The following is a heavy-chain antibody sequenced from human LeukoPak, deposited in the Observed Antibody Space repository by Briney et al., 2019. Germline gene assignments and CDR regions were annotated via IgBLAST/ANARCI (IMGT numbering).Heavy chain of an antibody. Sequence: SETLSLTCTVSGGSISSYYWSWVRQPPGKGLEWIGYIYDSGSTNYKPSLKSRVTISVDTSKNQFSLKLSSVTAADTAVYYCARVMRLLEGMDVWGQGTTVTVSS. J-gene: IGHJ6*02. V-gene: IGHV4-59*01. CDR2: IYDSGST. CDR3: ARVMRLLEGMDV. CDR1: GGSISSYY. D-gene: IGHD1-1*01.